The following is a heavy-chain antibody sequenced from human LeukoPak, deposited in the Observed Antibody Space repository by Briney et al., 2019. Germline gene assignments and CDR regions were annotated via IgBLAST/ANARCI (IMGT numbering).Heavy chain of an antibody. J-gene: IGHJ4*02. CDR1: GYTFTGYY. Sequence: GASVKVSCKASGYTFTGYYMHWMRQAPGQGLEWMGWINPNSGGTNYAQKFQGRVTMTRDTSISTAYMELSRLRSDDTAVYYCARDLLPDYGDVGYWGQGTLVTVSS. V-gene: IGHV1-2*02. D-gene: IGHD4-17*01. CDR2: INPNSGGT. CDR3: ARDLLPDYGDVGY.